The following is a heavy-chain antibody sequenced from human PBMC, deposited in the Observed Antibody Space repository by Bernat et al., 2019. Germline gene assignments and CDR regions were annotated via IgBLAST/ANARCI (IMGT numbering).Heavy chain of an antibody. CDR2: ISGSGDST. D-gene: IGHD3-3*01. CDR3: AKPRGDDFWSGSTEIDY. CDR1: GFTFSNYA. V-gene: IGHV3-23*01. J-gene: IGHJ4*02. Sequence: EVQLLESGGGLVQPGGSLRLSCAASGFTFSNYAMSWVRQAPGKGLEWVSTISGSGDSTYNADSVKGRFTISKDNSKNTLYLEMNRLRVEDTAVYYCAKPRGDDFWSGSTEIDYWGQGTLVTVSS.